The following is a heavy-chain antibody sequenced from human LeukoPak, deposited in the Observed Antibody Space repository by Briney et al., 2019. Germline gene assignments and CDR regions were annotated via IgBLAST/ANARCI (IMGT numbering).Heavy chain of an antibody. D-gene: IGHD1-26*01. Sequence: QTGGSLRLSCAASGFTFSRYEMNWVRQAPGKGLEWVSYISRSGDTIYFADSVKGRFTISRDNAKNSLYLQMNSLRAEDTAVYYCAREGSGSYSKYFDYWGQGTLVTVSS. CDR1: GFTFSRYE. J-gene: IGHJ4*02. CDR2: ISRSGDTI. CDR3: AREGSGSYSKYFDY. V-gene: IGHV3-48*03.